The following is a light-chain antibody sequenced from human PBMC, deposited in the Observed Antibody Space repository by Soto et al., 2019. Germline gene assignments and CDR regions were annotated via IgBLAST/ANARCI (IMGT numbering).Light chain of an antibody. J-gene: IGKJ4*01. V-gene: IGKV1-39*01. CDR1: QSIDNF. CDR3: QQSYSTPLT. CDR2: AAS. Sequence: DIQMTQSPSSLSASVGDRGTITCLPCQSIDNFLNWYQQIPGKAPNLLIYAASSLQSGVPSRFSGSGSGTDFTLTISSLQPEDFATYYCQQSYSTPLTFGGGTKVDIK.